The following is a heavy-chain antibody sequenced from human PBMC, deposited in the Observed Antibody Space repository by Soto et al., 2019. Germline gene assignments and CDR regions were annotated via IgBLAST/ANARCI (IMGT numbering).Heavy chain of an antibody. D-gene: IGHD5-12*01. V-gene: IGHV1-46*01. J-gene: IGHJ6*02. CDR3: AKDTEHSGYAGIHTIQYYYYGMDV. Sequence: ASVKVSCKASGYAFTSYYMHWVRQAPGQGLEWMGIINPSGGSTSYAQKFQGRVTMTRATSKSTVYMELSSLRSEDTAVYYCAKDTEHSGYAGIHTIQYYYYGMDVWGQGTKVTVSS. CDR1: GYAFTSYY. CDR2: INPSGGST.